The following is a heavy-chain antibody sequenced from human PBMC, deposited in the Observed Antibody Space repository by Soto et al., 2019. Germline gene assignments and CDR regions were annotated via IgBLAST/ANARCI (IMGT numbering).Heavy chain of an antibody. Sequence: GGSLRLSCAASGFTVSSNYMSWVRQAPGKGLEWVSVIYSGGSTYYADSVKGRFTISRDNSKNTLYLQMNSLRAEDTAVYYCARARSVLRYFDWLPSSDYWGQGTLVTVSS. D-gene: IGHD3-9*01. J-gene: IGHJ4*02. V-gene: IGHV3-53*01. CDR1: GFTVSSNY. CDR2: IYSGGST. CDR3: ARARSVLRYFDWLPSSDY.